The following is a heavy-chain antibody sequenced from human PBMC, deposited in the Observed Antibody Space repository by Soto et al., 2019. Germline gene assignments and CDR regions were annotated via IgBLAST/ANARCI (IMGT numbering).Heavy chain of an antibody. CDR3: ARSHPYYDSSGYSGHDY. CDR1: GYTFTSYA. V-gene: IGHV1-3*01. CDR2: INAGNGNT. J-gene: IGHJ4*02. D-gene: IGHD3-22*01. Sequence: ASVKVSCKASGYTFTSYAMHWVRLAPGQRLEWMGWINAGNGNTKYSQKFQGRVTITRDTSASTAYMELSSLRSEDTAVYYCARSHPYYDSSGYSGHDYWGQGTLVTVSS.